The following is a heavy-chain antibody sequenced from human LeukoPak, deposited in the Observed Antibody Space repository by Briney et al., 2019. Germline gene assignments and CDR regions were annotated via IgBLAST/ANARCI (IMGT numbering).Heavy chain of an antibody. V-gene: IGHV3-30-3*01. J-gene: IGHJ6*03. CDR2: ISYDGGEK. D-gene: IGHD7-27*01. Sequence: GGSLRLSCAASGFSFNNYAMFWVRQAPGKGLEWVAVISYDGGEKYYADSVKGRFTISKGNSKNTLYLHMNSLRPEDTAMFYCARDPGVGKGYYYYMDVWGKGTTVTVSS. CDR1: GFSFNNYA. CDR3: ARDPGVGKGYYYYMDV.